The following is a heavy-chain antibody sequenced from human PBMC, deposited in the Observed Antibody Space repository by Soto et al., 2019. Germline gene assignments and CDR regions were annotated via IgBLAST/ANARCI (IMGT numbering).Heavy chain of an antibody. Sequence: EVQLLESGGGLVQPGGSLRLSCAASGFTFSSYAMTWVRQAPGKGLEWVSALTIRGGSTYYADSVKGRFTISRDNSKSTLYLQMNSLRAEDTAVYYCTKGAFVRVPAAIPPTDYWGQGTLVTVSS. V-gene: IGHV3-23*01. CDR2: LTIRGGST. J-gene: IGHJ4*02. CDR1: GFTFSSYA. CDR3: TKGAFVRVPAAIPPTDY. D-gene: IGHD2-2*02.